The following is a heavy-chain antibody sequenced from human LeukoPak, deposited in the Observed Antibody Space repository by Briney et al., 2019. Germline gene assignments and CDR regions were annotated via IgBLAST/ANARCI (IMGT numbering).Heavy chain of an antibody. CDR2: IYYTGST. Sequence: SETLSLTCTVSGGSISTYYWTWIRQPPGKGLEWIGYIYYTGSTNYNPSLKSRATMSVDTSKSQLSLKMTSVTAADTAVYYCARRGYSYGFNYWGQGTLVTVSS. J-gene: IGHJ4*02. D-gene: IGHD5-18*01. CDR1: GGSISTYY. CDR3: ARRGYSYGFNY. V-gene: IGHV4-59*08.